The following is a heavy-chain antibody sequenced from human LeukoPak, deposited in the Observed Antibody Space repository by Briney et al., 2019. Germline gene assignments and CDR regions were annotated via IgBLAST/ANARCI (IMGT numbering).Heavy chain of an antibody. J-gene: IGHJ6*03. V-gene: IGHV3-49*04. D-gene: IGHD6-13*01. CDR1: GFTFGDYA. CDR2: IRSKTYGGTT. Sequence: GGSLRLSCTASGFTFGDYAMSWVRQAPGKGREWVGFIRSKTYGGTTEYAASVKGRFTISRDDSKSIAYLQMNSLKTEDTAVYYCTRSSLPRNYYYYYYMDVWGKGTTVTISS. CDR3: TRSSLPRNYYYYYYMDV.